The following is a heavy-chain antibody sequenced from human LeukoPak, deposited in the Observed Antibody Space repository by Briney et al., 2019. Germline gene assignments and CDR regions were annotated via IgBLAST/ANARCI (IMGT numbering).Heavy chain of an antibody. D-gene: IGHD3-3*01. CDR1: GFTVSSNY. CDR3: ARDPVWSGYYYYYYYMDV. V-gene: IGHV3-66*01. CDR2: IYSGGST. J-gene: IGHJ6*03. Sequence: GGSLRLSCAASGFTVSSNYMSWVRQAPGKGLEWVSVIYSGGSTYYADSVKGRFTISRDNSKNTLYLQMNGLRAEDTAVYYCARDPVWSGYYYYYYYMDVWGKGTTVTVSS.